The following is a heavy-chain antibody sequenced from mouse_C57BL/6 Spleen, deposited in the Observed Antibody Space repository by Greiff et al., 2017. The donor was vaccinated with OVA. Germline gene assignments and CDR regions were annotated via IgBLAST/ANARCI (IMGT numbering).Heavy chain of an antibody. CDR2: ISDGGSYT. J-gene: IGHJ3*01. V-gene: IGHV5-4*01. D-gene: IGHD2-10*01. CDR3: AGDRPTKGFAY. Sequence: EVQLVESGGGLVKPGGSLKLSCAASGFTFSSYAMSWVRQTPEKRLEWVATISDGGSYTYYPDNVKGRFTISRDNAKNNLYLQMSHLKSEDTAMYYCAGDRPTKGFAYWGQGTLVTVSA. CDR1: GFTFSSYA.